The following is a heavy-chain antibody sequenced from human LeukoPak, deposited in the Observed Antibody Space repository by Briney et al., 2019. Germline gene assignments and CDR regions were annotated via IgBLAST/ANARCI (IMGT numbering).Heavy chain of an antibody. CDR3: ARDRGYCSSTSCYPGQF. V-gene: IGHV3-7*01. CDR2: IGQDGSER. CDR1: GFDFNNYF. J-gene: IGHJ4*02. D-gene: IGHD2-2*03. Sequence: GGSLRLSCAVSGFDFNNYFMAWFRQAPGKGLEWVANIGQDGSERNYVGSVKGRFTISRDNTKKSLFLQMSGLRVDDTAVYYCARDRGYCSSTSCYPGQFWGQGTLVTVSS.